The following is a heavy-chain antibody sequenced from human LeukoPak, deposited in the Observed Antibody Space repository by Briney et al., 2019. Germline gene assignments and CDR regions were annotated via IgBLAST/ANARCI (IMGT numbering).Heavy chain of an antibody. CDR1: GGSISSSSYY. Sequence: PSETLSPTCTVSGGSISSSSYYWGWIRQPPGKGLEWIGSIYYSGSTYYNPSLKSRVTISVDTSKNQFSLKLSSVTAADTAVYYCARDRSMVRGVTIIDGVDVWGQGTTVTVSS. CDR3: ARDRSMVRGVTIIDGVDV. D-gene: IGHD3-10*01. V-gene: IGHV4-39*07. J-gene: IGHJ6*02. CDR2: IYYSGST.